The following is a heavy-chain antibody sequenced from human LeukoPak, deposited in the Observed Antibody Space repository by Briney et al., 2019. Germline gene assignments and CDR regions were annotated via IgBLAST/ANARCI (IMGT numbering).Heavy chain of an antibody. CDR2: VSSSGGTA. J-gene: IGHJ4*02. CDR3: AKTYSSSRYYFDY. V-gene: IGHV3-23*01. D-gene: IGHD6-13*01. CDR1: GFTFSSYT. Sequence: PGGSLRLSCAASGFTFSSYTMNWVRQAPGKGLEWVSVVSSSGGTAYCADSVKGRFTISRDNSKNTLYLQMNSLRAEDTAVYHCAKTYSSSRYYFDYWGQGTLVTVSS.